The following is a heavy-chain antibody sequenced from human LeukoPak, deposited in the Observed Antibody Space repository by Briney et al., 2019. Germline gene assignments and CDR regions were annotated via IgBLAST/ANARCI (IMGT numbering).Heavy chain of an antibody. CDR3: AKAALGGGYYNGMDV. CDR1: GFTFDGYA. D-gene: IGHD6-25*01. CDR2: ISWNSGTI. V-gene: IGHV3-9*01. Sequence: GGSLRLSCAASGFTFDGYAMHWVRQAPGKGLEWVSGISWNSGTIGHADSVKGRFTNSRDNAKNSLYLQMNSLRPEDTALYYCAKAALGGGYYNGMDVWGQGTTVTVSS. J-gene: IGHJ6*02.